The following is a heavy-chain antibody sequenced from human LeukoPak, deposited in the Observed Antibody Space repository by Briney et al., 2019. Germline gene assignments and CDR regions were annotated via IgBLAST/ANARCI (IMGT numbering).Heavy chain of an antibody. CDR2: IYYSGST. CDR1: GGSISSYY. Sequence: SETLSLTCTVSGGSISSYYWSWIRQPPGKGLEWIGDIYYSGSTNCNPSLKSRVTISVDTSKNQFSLKLSSVTAADTAVYYCARGGIVGATGGDYYYYYMDVWGKGTTVTVSS. J-gene: IGHJ6*03. V-gene: IGHV4-59*01. CDR3: ARGGIVGATGGDYYYYYMDV. D-gene: IGHD1-26*01.